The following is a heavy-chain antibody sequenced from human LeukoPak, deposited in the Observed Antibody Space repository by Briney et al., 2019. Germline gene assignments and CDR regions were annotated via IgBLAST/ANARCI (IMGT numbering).Heavy chain of an antibody. CDR2: ISSSSSYT. J-gene: IGHJ4*02. D-gene: IGHD6-19*01. Sequence: GGSLRLSCAASGFTFSSYSMNWVRQAPGKGLEWVSSISSSSSYTYYADSVKGRFTISRDNAKNSLYLQMNSLRAEDTAVYYCARVEQQWLVSYFDYWGQGTLVTVSS. CDR1: GFTFSSYS. V-gene: IGHV3-21*01. CDR3: ARVEQQWLVSYFDY.